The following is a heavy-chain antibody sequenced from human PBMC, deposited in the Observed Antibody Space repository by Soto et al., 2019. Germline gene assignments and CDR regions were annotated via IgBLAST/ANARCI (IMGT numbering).Heavy chain of an antibody. CDR1: GFTFTSYS. CDR2: ISSSSSYI. D-gene: IGHD3-10*01. J-gene: IGHJ5*02. V-gene: IGHV3-21*01. Sequence: EVQLVESGGGLVKPGGSLRLSCAASGFTFTSYSMNWVRQAPGKGLEWVSSISSSSSYIHYSDSLKGRFTISRDNAKNSLYRHMNSLRDEDTAVYYCARSYEGSGPYSWFDAWGLGTLVTVSS. CDR3: ARSYEGSGPYSWFDA.